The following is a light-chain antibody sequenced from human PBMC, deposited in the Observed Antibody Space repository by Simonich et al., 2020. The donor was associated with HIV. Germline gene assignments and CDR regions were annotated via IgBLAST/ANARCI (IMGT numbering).Light chain of an antibody. J-gene: IGLJ3*02. V-gene: IGLV2-14*03. Sequence: QSALTQPASVSGSPGQSITISCTGTRSDIGDYNFVSWYQQHPAKAPKLMIYDVSNRPSGVSNRFSGSKSGNTASLTISGLLAEDEADYYCSSYTSSSTLVFGGGTKLTVL. CDR1: RSDIGDYNF. CDR2: DVS. CDR3: SSYTSSSTLV.